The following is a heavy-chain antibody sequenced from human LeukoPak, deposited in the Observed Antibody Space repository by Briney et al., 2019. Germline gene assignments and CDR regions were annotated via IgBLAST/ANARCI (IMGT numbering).Heavy chain of an antibody. V-gene: IGHV1-46*01. CDR3: AKDGNWNNVPGDYYYMDV. CDR2: INPESGNT. J-gene: IGHJ6*03. D-gene: IGHD1/OR15-1a*01. Sequence: GASVKVSCKASGYTFTSHVMHWVRQAPGQGLEWMGIINPESGNTAYAQKFQGRITMTGDTSTSTVYMELSSLRSEDTAMYYCAKDGNWNNVPGDYYYMDVWGKGTTVAVSS. CDR1: GYTFTSHV.